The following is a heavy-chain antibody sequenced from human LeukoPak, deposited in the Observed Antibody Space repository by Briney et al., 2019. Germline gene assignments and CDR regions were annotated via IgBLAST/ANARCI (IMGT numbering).Heavy chain of an antibody. CDR3: TREDDGSGYYYGLYDY. CDR1: GFTFGVYA. Sequence: GGSLRLSCTASGFTFGVYAMGGVRGAPGGGLEWGGFIRSKAYGGTTEYAASVKGRFTMSRDDSKSIAYLQMNGLKPEDTAVYYCTREDDGSGYYYGLYDYGGQGTLVPVSP. CDR2: IRSKAYGGTT. V-gene: IGHV3-49*04. J-gene: IGHJ4*02. D-gene: IGHD3-22*01.